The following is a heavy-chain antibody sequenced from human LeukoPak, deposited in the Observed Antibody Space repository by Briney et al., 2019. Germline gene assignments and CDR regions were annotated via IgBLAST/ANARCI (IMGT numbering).Heavy chain of an antibody. CDR1: GFTFGSYS. D-gene: IGHD4-17*01. Sequence: GGSLRVSCAASGFTFGSYSMNWVRQAPGKGLEWVSYISSSSNTIYYADSVKGRFTISRDNAKNSLYLQMNSLRDEDTAVYYCASRTMTTKAFDIWGQGTMVTVSS. CDR2: ISSSSNTI. CDR3: ASRTMTTKAFDI. J-gene: IGHJ3*02. V-gene: IGHV3-48*02.